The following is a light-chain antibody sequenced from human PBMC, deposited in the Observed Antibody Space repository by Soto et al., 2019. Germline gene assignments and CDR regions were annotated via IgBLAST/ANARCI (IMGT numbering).Light chain of an antibody. J-gene: IGLJ1*01. Sequence: QSALTQPASVSGSPGQSITISCTGTSSDVGGYNYVSWYQQHPDKAPKLMIYEVTNRPSGVSNRFSGSKSGNTASLTISGLPAVDVAAYYYSSYTSRSTLGVFGTGTKLTVL. CDR2: EVT. CDR1: SSDVGGYNY. CDR3: SSYTSRSTLGV. V-gene: IGLV2-14*01.